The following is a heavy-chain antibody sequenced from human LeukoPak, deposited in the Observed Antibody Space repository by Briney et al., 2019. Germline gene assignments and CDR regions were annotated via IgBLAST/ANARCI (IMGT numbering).Heavy chain of an antibody. D-gene: IGHD1-26*01. J-gene: IGHJ4*02. V-gene: IGHV3-23*01. Sequence: GGSLRLSCAASGFTFSSYAMSWVRQAPGKGLEWVSGISSSGGNTFYADSVKGRLTISRDNSKNTLYLQMNRLRAEDTAVYYCAKDRRASSDYWGQGTLVTVSS. CDR2: ISSSGGNT. CDR3: AKDRRASSDY. CDR1: GFTFSSYA.